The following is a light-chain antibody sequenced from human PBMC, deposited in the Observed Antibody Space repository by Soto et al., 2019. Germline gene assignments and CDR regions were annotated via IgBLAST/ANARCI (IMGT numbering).Light chain of an antibody. CDR2: RKN. J-gene: IGLJ3*02. V-gene: IGLV1-44*01. CDR1: SSNIGSNT. Sequence: QSVLTQPPSASGTPGQRVTISCSGSSSNIGSNTVNWYQQVPGTAPKLLIYRKNQRPSGVPDRFSGSKSGTSASLAISGLQSEDEADYYCAAWDDSLNGRVFGGGTKVTVL. CDR3: AAWDDSLNGRV.